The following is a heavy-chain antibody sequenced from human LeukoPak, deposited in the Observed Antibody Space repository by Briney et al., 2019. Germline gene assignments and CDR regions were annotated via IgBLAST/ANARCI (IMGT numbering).Heavy chain of an antibody. CDR3: VRKSATRRTSKFDY. J-gene: IGHJ4*02. D-gene: IGHD2-15*01. V-gene: IGHV1-2*02. Sequence: ASVKVSCKASGYTFTNYYMHWVRQAPGQGLEWMGWITPNSGGTKYAQRFQGRVTMTRDTSISTAYMDLSSLGSDDTAVFYCVRKSATRRTSKFDYWGQGTPVTVSS. CDR1: GYTFTNYY. CDR2: ITPNSGGT.